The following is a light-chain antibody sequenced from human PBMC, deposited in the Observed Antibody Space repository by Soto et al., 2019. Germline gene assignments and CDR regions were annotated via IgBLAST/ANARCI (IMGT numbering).Light chain of an antibody. CDR3: STWDDSLNGVV. J-gene: IGLJ2*01. CDR1: NSNIGSKT. V-gene: IGLV1-44*01. CDR2: SNH. Sequence: QSVLTQPPPASGTPGQRVTISCSGSNSNIGSKTVNWYQHLPGTAPKLLIYSNHHRPSGVPDRFSASKSGTSASLAISGLQSEDEADYYCSTWDDSLNGVVFGGGTKLTVL.